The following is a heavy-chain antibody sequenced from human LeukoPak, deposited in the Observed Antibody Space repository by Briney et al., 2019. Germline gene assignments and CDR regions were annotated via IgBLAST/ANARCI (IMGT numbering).Heavy chain of an antibody. CDR2: INSGGSTV. CDR3: VRGTNTYRC. V-gene: IGHV3-11*01. D-gene: IGHD2/OR15-2a*01. Sequence: GGSLRLSCAASGFIFSDYYMSWIRQAPGKGLEWVSSINSGGSTVYYADPVKGRFTISRDNAKNSLYLQMNSLRAEDSAVYYCVRGTNTYRCWGQGILVTVSS. CDR1: GFIFSDYY. J-gene: IGHJ4*02.